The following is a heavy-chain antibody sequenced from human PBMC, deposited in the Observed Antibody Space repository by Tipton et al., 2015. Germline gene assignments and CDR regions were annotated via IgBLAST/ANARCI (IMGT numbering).Heavy chain of an antibody. CDR3: AREAYSSSGLIFDY. J-gene: IGHJ4*02. CDR1: SDSISKYY. D-gene: IGHD6-6*01. V-gene: IGHV4-59*01. CDR2: IQYSGST. Sequence: TLSLTCSVSSDSISKYYWSWIRQPPGKELEWIGYIQYSGSTNYNPSLKSRVTISVDTSKNQFSLKMSSVTASDTAVYYCAREAYSSSGLIFDYWGQGTLVTVSS.